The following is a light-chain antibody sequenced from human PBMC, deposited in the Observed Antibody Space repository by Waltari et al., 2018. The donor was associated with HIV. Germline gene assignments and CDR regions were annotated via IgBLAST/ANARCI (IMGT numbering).Light chain of an antibody. Sequence: QLVLTQSPSAYDFLGASVKITCTLTAGISSYAIACHQHQPEKGPRYLMKLKSDGSHNREDEIPDRFSASNSGADHHLTISSLQSEDEGYYYCQTWDTGPVFGGGTKLTVL. CDR2: LKSDGSH. J-gene: IGLJ3*02. CDR1: AGISSYA. CDR3: QTWDTGPV. V-gene: IGLV4-69*01.